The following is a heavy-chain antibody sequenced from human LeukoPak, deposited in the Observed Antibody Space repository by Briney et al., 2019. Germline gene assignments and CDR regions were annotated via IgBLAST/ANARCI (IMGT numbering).Heavy chain of an antibody. CDR2: INPNSGGT. Sequence: ASVTVSFKASGYTFTGYYMHWVRQAPGQGLEWMGWINPNSGGTNYAQKFQGRVTMTRDTSISTAYMELSRLRSDDTAVYYCARSKGQQLVQYYFDYWGQGTLVTVSS. V-gene: IGHV1-2*02. CDR1: GYTFTGYY. D-gene: IGHD6-13*01. J-gene: IGHJ4*02. CDR3: ARSKGQQLVQYYFDY.